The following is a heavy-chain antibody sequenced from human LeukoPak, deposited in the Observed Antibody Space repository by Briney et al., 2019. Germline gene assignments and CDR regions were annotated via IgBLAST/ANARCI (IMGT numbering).Heavy chain of an antibody. CDR2: IYYSGTT. CDR3: ARMGRIAVAGLDY. J-gene: IGHJ4*02. CDR1: GGSISTYY. Sequence: SETLSLTCTVSGGSISTYYWGWIRQPPGKGLEWIGHIYYSGTTYYSPSPKSRVTISVDTSKNQFSLKLNSVTAADTAVYYCARMGRIAVAGLDYWGQGTLVTVSS. V-gene: IGHV4-39*07. D-gene: IGHD6-19*01.